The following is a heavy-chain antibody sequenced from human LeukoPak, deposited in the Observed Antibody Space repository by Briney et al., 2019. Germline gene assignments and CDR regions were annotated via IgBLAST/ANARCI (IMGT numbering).Heavy chain of an antibody. J-gene: IGHJ4*02. CDR2: INWNGGST. CDR3: ARDGWGYSYGEVAGFDY. CDR1: GFTFDDYG. Sequence: PGGSLRLSCAASGFTFDDYGMSWVRQAPGKGLEWVSGINWNGGSTGYADSVKGRFTISRDDAKNSLYLQMNSLRAEDTALYYCARDGWGYSYGEVAGFDYWGQGTLVTVSS. V-gene: IGHV3-20*04. D-gene: IGHD5-18*01.